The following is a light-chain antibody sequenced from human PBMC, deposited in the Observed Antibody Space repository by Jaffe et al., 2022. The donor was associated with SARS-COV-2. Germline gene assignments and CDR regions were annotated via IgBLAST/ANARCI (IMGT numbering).Light chain of an antibody. CDR1: RSNIGGNA. Sequence: QSVLTQPPSASGTPGQRVTISCSGSRSNIGGNAVNWYQHLPGTAPKLLIYNNYQRPSGVPDRFSASKSGTSASLAISGLQSEDEADYYCATWDDRLNGRVFGGGTKLTVL. J-gene: IGLJ3*02. CDR2: NNY. CDR3: ATWDDRLNGRV. V-gene: IGLV1-44*01.